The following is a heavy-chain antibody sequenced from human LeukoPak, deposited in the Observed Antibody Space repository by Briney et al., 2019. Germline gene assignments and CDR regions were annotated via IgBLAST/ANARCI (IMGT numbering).Heavy chain of an antibody. CDR1: GYTFTCYG. CDR3: AAKIRTPGAFDM. V-gene: IGHV1-18*01. J-gene: IGHJ3*02. D-gene: IGHD1-1*01. Sequence: ASVKVSCKASGYTFTCYGISWVRQAPGQGLEWMGWISTYNANTDYAQKLQGRVTMTTDTSTSTAYMELRSLRSDDTAVYYCAAKIRTPGAFDMWGQGTLVTVSS. CDR2: ISTYNANT.